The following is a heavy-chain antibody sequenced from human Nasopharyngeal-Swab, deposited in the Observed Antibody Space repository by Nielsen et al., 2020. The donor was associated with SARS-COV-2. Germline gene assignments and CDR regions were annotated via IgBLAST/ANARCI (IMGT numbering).Heavy chain of an antibody. CDR3: ARDPGDSNFDY. Sequence: GESLKISCAASGFTFSSYWMSWVRQAPGKGLEWVANIKEDGSDKYHVDSVKGRFTISRDNAKNSPYLQMNSLRAEDTAVYYCARDPGDSNFDYWGQGTLVTVSS. V-gene: IGHV3-7*01. J-gene: IGHJ4*02. CDR2: IKEDGSDK. D-gene: IGHD2-21*02. CDR1: GFTFSSYW.